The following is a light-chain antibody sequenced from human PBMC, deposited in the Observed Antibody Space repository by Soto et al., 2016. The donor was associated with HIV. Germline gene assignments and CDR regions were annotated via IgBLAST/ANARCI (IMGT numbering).Light chain of an antibody. V-gene: IGLV3-25*03. CDR3: QSTASSGPYV. J-gene: IGLJ1*01. CDR1: VLTKQY. Sequence: SYELTQSPSVSVPPGQTARITCSGSGDVLTKQYVWWFHQRPGQAPTLVIYEDTKRPSGVPERFSGSSSGTTVTLTITGVQAEDEGDYYCQSTASSGPYVFGSGTSLTVL. CDR2: EDT.